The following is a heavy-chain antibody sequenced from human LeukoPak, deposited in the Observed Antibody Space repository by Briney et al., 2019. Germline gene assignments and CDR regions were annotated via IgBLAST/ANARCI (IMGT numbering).Heavy chain of an antibody. D-gene: IGHD3/OR15-3a*01. CDR1: GFTFSTFG. V-gene: IGHV3-30*18. Sequence: GRSLKLSCAASGFTFSTFGMHWVRQAPGKGLQWVAIISSDGTDKYYADSVKGRFTISRDNSKNTLYLQMNSLRAEDTAVYYCAKGVWTDYTITHFDYWGQGTLVTVSS. CDR3: AKGVWTDYTITHFDY. J-gene: IGHJ4*02. CDR2: ISSDGTDK.